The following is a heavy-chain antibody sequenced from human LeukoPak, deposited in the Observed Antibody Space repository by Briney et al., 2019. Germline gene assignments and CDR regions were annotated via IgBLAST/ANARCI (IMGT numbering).Heavy chain of an antibody. CDR2: IIPILGIA. J-gene: IGHJ6*03. D-gene: IGHD2-2*01. V-gene: IGHV1-69*02. Sequence: SVKVSCKASGGTFSSYIISWVRQAPGQGLEWMGRIIPILGIANYAQKFQGRVTITADKSTSTAYMELSSLRSEDTAVYYCASGIVVVPAAYYYYYYMDVWGKGTTVTVSS. CDR3: ASGIVVVPAAYYYYYYMDV. CDR1: GGTFSSYI.